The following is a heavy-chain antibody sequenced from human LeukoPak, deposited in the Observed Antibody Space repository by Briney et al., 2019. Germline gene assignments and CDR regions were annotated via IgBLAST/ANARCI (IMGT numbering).Heavy chain of an antibody. CDR1: GYTFTSYG. D-gene: IGHD3-22*01. CDR2: ISAYNGNT. Sequence: ASVKVSCKASGYTFTSYGISWVRQAPGQGLEWMGWISAYNGNTNYAQKLQGRVTMTTDTSTSTAYMELRSLRSDDTAVYYCARDVRITMIVVVISHDYYYSGMDVWGQGTTVTVSS. CDR3: ARDVRITMIVVVISHDYYYSGMDV. V-gene: IGHV1-18*01. J-gene: IGHJ6*02.